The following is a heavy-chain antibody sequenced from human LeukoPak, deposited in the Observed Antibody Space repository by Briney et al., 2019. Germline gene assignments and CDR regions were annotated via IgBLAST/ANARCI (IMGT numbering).Heavy chain of an antibody. D-gene: IGHD1-26*01. CDR3: ARRAVSLDWFDP. Sequence: GGSLKISCKGSGYSFTTYWIAWVRQMPGKGLGWMGIIYPGDSDTRYSPSFQGQVTISADKSISTAYLQWSSLKASDTAMYYCARRAVSLDWFDPWGQGTLVTVSS. CDR2: IYPGDSDT. J-gene: IGHJ5*02. CDR1: GYSFTTYW. V-gene: IGHV5-51*01.